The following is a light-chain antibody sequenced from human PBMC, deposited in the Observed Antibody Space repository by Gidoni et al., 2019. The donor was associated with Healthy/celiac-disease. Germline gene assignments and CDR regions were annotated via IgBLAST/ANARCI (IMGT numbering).Light chain of an antibody. Sequence: DIVTTQSPDSLAVSLGERATINCKSSQSVLYSSNNKNYLAWYQQKPGQPPKLLIYWASTRESGVPDRFSGSGSGTDFTLTISSLQAEDVAVYYCQQYYSPYTFGQGTKLEIK. CDR3: QQYYSPYT. J-gene: IGKJ2*01. V-gene: IGKV4-1*01. CDR2: WAS. CDR1: QSVLYSSNNKNY.